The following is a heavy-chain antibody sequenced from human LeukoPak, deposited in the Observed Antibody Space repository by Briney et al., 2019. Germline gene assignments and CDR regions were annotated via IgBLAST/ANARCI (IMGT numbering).Heavy chain of an antibody. Sequence: GGSLRLSCAASGLTFSDYYMSWIRQAPGKGLEWVSYISSSGSTIYYADSVKGRFTISRDNAKNSLYLQMNSLRAEDTAVYYCARDYNSYYFDYWGQGTLVTVSS. CDR2: ISSSGSTI. CDR3: ARDYNSYYFDY. J-gene: IGHJ4*02. D-gene: IGHD5-24*01. V-gene: IGHV3-11*01. CDR1: GLTFSDYY.